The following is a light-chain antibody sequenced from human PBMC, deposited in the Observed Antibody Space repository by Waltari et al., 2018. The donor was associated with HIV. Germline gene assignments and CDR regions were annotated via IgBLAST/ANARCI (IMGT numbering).Light chain of an antibody. CDR3: QQYYTTPL. V-gene: IGKV4-1*01. J-gene: IGKJ4*01. CDR1: QTVSYTSNDKSY. CDR2: GAS. Sequence: VLTQSPEFLTVSQDERAPIHCTSSQTVSYTSNDKSYLAWYQQQPGQPPKLLVSGASSRHPGVPDRFSGSGSGTSFTLTIDNLQPEDVGIYYCQQYYTTPLFGGGTKVEI.